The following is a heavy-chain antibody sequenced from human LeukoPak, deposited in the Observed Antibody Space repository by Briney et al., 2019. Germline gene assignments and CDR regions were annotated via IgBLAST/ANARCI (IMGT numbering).Heavy chain of an antibody. CDR3: ARDFRVTTEYNWFDP. CDR1: GYTFTSYY. CDR2: INPSGGST. D-gene: IGHD3-3*01. V-gene: IGHV1-46*01. Sequence: GASVKVSCKASGYTFTSYYMHWVRQAPGQGLEWMGIINPSGGSTSYAQKFQGRVTMTRDTSISTAYMELRRLKSDDTAVYYCARDFRVTTEYNWFDPWGQGTLVTVSS. J-gene: IGHJ5*02.